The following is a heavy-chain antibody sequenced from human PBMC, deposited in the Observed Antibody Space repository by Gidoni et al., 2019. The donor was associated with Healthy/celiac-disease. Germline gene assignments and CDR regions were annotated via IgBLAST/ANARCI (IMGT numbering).Heavy chain of an antibody. D-gene: IGHD2-2*01. Sequence: QLQLVQSGAEVKKPGASVKVSCKASGYTFTSYYMHWVRQATGQGLEWMGIINPSGGSTSYAQKFQGRVTMTRDTSTSTVYMERSSLRSEDTAVYYCARDLGDIVVVPAARGVGFDYWGQGTLVTVSS. CDR2: INPSGGST. CDR3: ARDLGDIVVVPAARGVGFDY. CDR1: GYTFTSYY. J-gene: IGHJ4*02. V-gene: IGHV1-46*01.